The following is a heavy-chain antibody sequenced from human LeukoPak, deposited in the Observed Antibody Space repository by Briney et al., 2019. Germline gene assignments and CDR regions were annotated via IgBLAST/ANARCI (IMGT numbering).Heavy chain of an antibody. CDR2: IRSNAYGGTT. Sequence: PGRSLRLSCTASGFTFGDYAMSWVRQAPGKGLEWVGFIRSNAYGGTTEYAASVKGRFTISRDDSKSIAYLQMNSLKTEDTAVYYCTREWENWGQGTLVTVSS. V-gene: IGHV3-49*04. CDR1: GFTFGDYA. CDR3: TREWEN. D-gene: IGHD1-26*01. J-gene: IGHJ4*02.